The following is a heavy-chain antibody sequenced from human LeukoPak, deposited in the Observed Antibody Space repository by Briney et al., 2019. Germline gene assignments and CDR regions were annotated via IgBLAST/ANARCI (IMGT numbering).Heavy chain of an antibody. CDR1: GGSISSGDYY. CDR3: ARAKIHGGNSVAADFDY. V-gene: IGHV4-30-4*01. J-gene: IGHJ4*02. Sequence: PSETLSLTCTVSGGSISSGDYYWSWIRQPPRKGLEWIGYIYYSGSTYYNPSLKSRVTISVDTSKNQFSLKLSSVTAADTAVYYCARAKIHGGNSVAADFDYWGQGTLVTVSS. CDR2: IYYSGST. D-gene: IGHD4-23*01.